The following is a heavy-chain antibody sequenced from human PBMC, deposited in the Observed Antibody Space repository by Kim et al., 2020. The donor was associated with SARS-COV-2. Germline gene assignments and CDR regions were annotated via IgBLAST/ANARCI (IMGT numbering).Heavy chain of an antibody. V-gene: IGHV3-9*01. J-gene: IGHJ4*02. CDR3: AKDMEAVAGCYDY. CDR1: GFTFDDYA. D-gene: IGHD6-19*01. Sequence: GGSLRLSCAASGFTFDDYAMHWVRQAPGKGLEWVSGISWNSGSIGYADSVKGRFTISRDNAKNSLYLQMNSLRAEDTALYYCAKDMEAVAGCYDYWGQGT. CDR2: ISWNSGSI.